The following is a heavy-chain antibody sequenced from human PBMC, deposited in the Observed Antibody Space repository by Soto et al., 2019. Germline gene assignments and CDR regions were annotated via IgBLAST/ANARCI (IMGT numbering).Heavy chain of an antibody. Sequence: GGSLRLSCAASGFTFSTYWMSWVRQAPGKGLTWVSRISDDGSTATYADSVKGRFIISRDNAKNTLYLEMNTLRADDSGLYYCARGPRVSSTGTGAHWGRGTLVTVSS. V-gene: IGHV3-74*01. CDR3: ARGPRVSSTGTGAH. J-gene: IGHJ4*02. D-gene: IGHD1-1*01. CDR1: GFTFSTYW. CDR2: ISDDGSTA.